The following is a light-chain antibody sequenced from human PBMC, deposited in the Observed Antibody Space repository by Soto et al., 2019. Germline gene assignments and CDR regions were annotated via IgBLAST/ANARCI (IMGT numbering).Light chain of an antibody. Sequence: QSVLTQPPSVSGAPGQRVTISCTGSSSNIGAGHDVHWYQQVPGTAPKLIIYEVSNRPSGVSDRFSGSRSGNTASLAISGLQPEDEADYYCSSYTASSTWVFGGGTKLTVL. CDR1: SSNIGAGHD. CDR3: SSYTASSTWV. V-gene: IGLV1-40*01. J-gene: IGLJ3*02. CDR2: EVS.